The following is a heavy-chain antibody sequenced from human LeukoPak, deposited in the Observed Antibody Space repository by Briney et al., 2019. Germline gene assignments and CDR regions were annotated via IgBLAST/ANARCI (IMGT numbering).Heavy chain of an antibody. Sequence: VASVKVSCKASGYTFTDYYMHWVRQAPGQGLEWMGWINPNSGGTNYAQKFQGRVTMTRDTSISTAYMELSRLRSDDTAVYYCARDKWELLHYWGQGTLVTVSS. D-gene: IGHD1-26*01. CDR3: ARDKWELLHY. V-gene: IGHV1-2*02. CDR2: INPNSGGT. J-gene: IGHJ4*02. CDR1: GYTFTDYY.